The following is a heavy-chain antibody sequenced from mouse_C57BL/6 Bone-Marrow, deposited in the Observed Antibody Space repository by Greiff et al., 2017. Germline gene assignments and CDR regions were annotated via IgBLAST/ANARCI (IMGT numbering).Heavy chain of an antibody. CDR3: ARRAVAPYYAMDY. D-gene: IGHD1-3*01. V-gene: IGHV1-78*01. CDR2: LYPRDGST. J-gene: IGHJ4*01. CDR1: GYTFTDHT. Sequence: VQLQQSDAELVKPGASVKISCKVSGYTFTDHTIHWMKQRPEPGLEWIGSLYPRDGSTKYNEKFKGKATLTADKSSSTAYMQLNSLTAEDSAGYCCARRAVAPYYAMDYWGQGTSVTVSS.